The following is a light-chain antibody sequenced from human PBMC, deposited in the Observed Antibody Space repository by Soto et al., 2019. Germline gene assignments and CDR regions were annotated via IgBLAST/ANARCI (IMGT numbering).Light chain of an antibody. J-gene: IGLJ3*02. V-gene: IGLV2-14*01. CDR3: SSYTSSPTLV. CDR2: EVS. CDR1: TSDVGGYNY. Sequence: QSVLTQPASVSGSPGQSITISCTGTTSDVGGYNYVSWYQQHPGKAPEVIIYEVSNRPSGVSNRFSGSKSGNTASLTISGLQAEDEADYYCSSYTSSPTLVFGGGTKLTVL.